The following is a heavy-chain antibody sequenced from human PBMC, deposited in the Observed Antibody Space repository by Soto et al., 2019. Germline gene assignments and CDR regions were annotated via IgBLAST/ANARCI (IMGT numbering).Heavy chain of an antibody. Sequence: ASVKVSCKASGYTFTSYYMHWVRQAPGQGLEWMGIINPSGGSTSYAQKFQGRVTMTRDTSTSTVYMELSSLRSEDTAVYYCAREDYDFWSGYSPGMDVWGQGTTVTVSS. CDR3: AREDYDFWSGYSPGMDV. D-gene: IGHD3-3*01. CDR1: GYTFTSYY. J-gene: IGHJ6*02. V-gene: IGHV1-46*01. CDR2: INPSGGST.